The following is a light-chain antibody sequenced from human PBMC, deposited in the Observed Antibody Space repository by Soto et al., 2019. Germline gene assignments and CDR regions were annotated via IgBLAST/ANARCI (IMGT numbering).Light chain of an antibody. J-gene: IGKJ5*01. CDR3: QQYDDLPIT. CDR2: DAS. V-gene: IGKV1-33*01. CDR1: RDIDKF. Sequence: DIQMTQSPSSLSASVGDRVTITCQASRDIDKFLNWYQQKPGKAPKLLIDDASNLATGFPSRFSGSGSGTHFTFTISSLQPEDVATYYCQQYDDLPITFGQGTRLQIK.